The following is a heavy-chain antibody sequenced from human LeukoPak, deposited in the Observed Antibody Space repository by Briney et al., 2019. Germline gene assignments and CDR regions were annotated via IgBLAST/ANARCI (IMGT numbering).Heavy chain of an antibody. CDR3: ASGRGSGSYYKYFQH. D-gene: IGHD3-10*01. Sequence: SETLSLTCTVSGGSISSYYWSWIRQPPGKGLEWMGYIYYSGSTNYNPSLKSRVTISVDTSKNQFSLKLSSLTAADTAVDYCASGRGSGSYYKYFQHWGQGTLVTVSS. CDR1: GGSISSYY. V-gene: IGHV4-59*12. J-gene: IGHJ1*01. CDR2: IYYSGST.